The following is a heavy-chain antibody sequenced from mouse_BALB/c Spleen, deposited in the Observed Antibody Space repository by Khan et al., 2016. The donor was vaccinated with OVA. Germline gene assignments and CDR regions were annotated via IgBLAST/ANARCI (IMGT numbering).Heavy chain of an antibody. V-gene: IGHV1-7*01. CDR3: ARRGLRWDFDY. Sequence: QVQLKESGAELAKPGASVKMSCKASGYTFINYWILWVKQRPGQGLEWIGYINPSTAYTEYNQNFKDKATLTADKSSRTASMQLSSLTSEDSAVXYCARRGLRWDFDYWGQGTTLTVSS. CDR1: GYTFINYW. D-gene: IGHD1-1*01. CDR2: INPSTAYT. J-gene: IGHJ2*01.